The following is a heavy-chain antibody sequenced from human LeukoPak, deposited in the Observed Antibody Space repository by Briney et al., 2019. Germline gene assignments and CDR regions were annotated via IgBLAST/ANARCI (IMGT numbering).Heavy chain of an antibody. CDR3: ARGPIDCPFDY. CDR1: GGSFSGYY. D-gene: IGHD2-21*02. CDR2: INHSGST. J-gene: IGHJ4*02. V-gene: IGHV4-34*01. Sequence: SETLSLTCAVYGGSFSGYYWSWIRQPPGKGLERIGEINHSGSTNYNPSLKSRVTISVDTSKNQFSLKLSSVTAADTAVYYCARGPIDCPFDYWGQGTLVTVSS.